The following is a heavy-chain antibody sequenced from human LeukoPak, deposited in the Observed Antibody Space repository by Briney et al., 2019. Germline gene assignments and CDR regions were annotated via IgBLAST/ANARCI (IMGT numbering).Heavy chain of an antibody. CDR2: INHSGST. J-gene: IGHJ4*02. V-gene: IGHV4-34*01. Sequence: SETLSLTCAVYGGSFGGYYWSWIRQPPGKGLEWIGEINHSGSTNYNPSLKSRVTISVDTSKNQFSLKLSSVTAADTAVYYCARRNSYGYGNFDYWGQGALVTVSS. CDR1: GGSFGGYY. CDR3: ARRNSYGYGNFDY. D-gene: IGHD5-18*01.